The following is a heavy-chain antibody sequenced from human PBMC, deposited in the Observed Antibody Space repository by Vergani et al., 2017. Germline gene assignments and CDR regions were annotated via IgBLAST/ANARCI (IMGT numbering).Heavy chain of an antibody. D-gene: IGHD3-22*01. J-gene: IGHJ4*02. CDR2: IYSTGST. CDR3: ARMGGYDEGDAFRIGYFDS. Sequence: QVQLQQWGAGLLKPSETLSLTCAVYGGSFSGYYCSWIRQPPGKGLEWIGYIYSTGSTHHNPSLRRRINMSVDTSKNQFSLKLNSVTAADTAMYYCARMGGYDEGDAFRIGYFDSWGPGILVAVSS. CDR1: GGSFSGYY. V-gene: IGHV4-34*01.